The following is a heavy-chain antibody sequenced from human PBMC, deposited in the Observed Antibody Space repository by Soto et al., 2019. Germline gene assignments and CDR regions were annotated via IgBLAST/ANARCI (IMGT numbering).Heavy chain of an antibody. J-gene: IGHJ5*02. D-gene: IGHD3-22*01. CDR3: ARGPRYYYDSSGYLGWFDP. CDR2: MNPNSGNT. V-gene: IGHV1-8*02. CDR1: GYTFTSYA. Sequence: ASVKVSCKASGYTFTSYAMHWVRQAPGQRQERMGWMNPNSGNTGYAQKFQGRVTMTRNTSISTAYMELSSLRSEDTAVYYFARGPRYYYDSSGYLGWFDPWGQGTLVTVSS.